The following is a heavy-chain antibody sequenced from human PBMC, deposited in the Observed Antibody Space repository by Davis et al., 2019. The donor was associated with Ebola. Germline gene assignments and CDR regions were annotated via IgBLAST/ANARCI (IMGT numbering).Heavy chain of an antibody. CDR3: ARNSITKFNWLDP. CDR2: IYYSGDT. V-gene: IGHV4-59*01. D-gene: IGHD1-14*01. Sequence: SETLSLTCTVSGGSLRTYYWSWIRQSPKKGLEWIGFIYYSGDTDYNPSLKSRVTISVDTSRNQFSLKMRSVTAADTAVYYCARNSITKFNWLDPWGQGALVTVSS. J-gene: IGHJ5*02. CDR1: GGSLRTYY.